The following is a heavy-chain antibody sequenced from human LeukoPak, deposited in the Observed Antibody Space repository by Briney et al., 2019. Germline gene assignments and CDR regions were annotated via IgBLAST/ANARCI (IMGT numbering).Heavy chain of an antibody. CDR3: ARGGDGYNDY. Sequence: SETLSLTCAVYGGSFSGYYWSWIRQPPGKGLEWIGEINHSGGTNYNPSLKSRVTISVDTSKNQFSLKLSSVTAADTAVYYCARGGDGYNDYWGQGTLVTVSS. J-gene: IGHJ4*02. V-gene: IGHV4-34*01. D-gene: IGHD5-24*01. CDR1: GGSFSGYY. CDR2: INHSGGT.